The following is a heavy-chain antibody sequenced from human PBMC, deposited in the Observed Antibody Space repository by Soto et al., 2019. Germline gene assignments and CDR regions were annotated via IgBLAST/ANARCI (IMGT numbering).Heavy chain of an antibody. V-gene: IGHV4-34*01. CDR3: ARRYYDILTGYYGGFDY. D-gene: IGHD3-9*01. CDR1: GGSFSGYY. J-gene: IGHJ4*02. CDR2: INHSGST. Sequence: SETLSLTCAVYGGSFSGYYWSWIRQPPGKGLEWIGEINHSGSTNYNPSLKSRVTISVDTSKNQFSLKLSSVTAADTAVYYCARRYYDILTGYYGGFDYWGQGTLVTVSS.